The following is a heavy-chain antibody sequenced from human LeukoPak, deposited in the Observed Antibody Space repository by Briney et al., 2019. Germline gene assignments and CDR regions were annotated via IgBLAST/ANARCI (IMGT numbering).Heavy chain of an antibody. CDR2: INPNIGGP. D-gene: IGHD2-2*01. CDR1: GYPFTGHY. J-gene: IGHJ6*02. Sequence: GASVKVSCKASGYPFTGHYMQWVRSAPGQGLEWMGWINPNIGGPNYAQKFQGRVIMTRDTSISTAYMELRRLTSDDTAVYYCARTKGYCTSTSCPGGMDVWGQGTTVTVS. CDR3: ARTKGYCTSTSCPGGMDV. V-gene: IGHV1-2*02.